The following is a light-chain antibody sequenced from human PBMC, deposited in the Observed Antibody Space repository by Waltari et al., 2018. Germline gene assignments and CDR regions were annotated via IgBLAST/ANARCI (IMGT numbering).Light chain of an antibody. Sequence: VLTQSPGTLSLSPGERATLSCRASQSLSSTYLAWYQQKPGQAPRLLIYGASSRATGIPNSFSGSGSETDFTLTISRLEPEDFAVNYCQQYATSPFSFGGGTKVETK. CDR2: GAS. V-gene: IGKV3-20*01. J-gene: IGKJ4*01. CDR3: QQYATSPFS. CDR1: QSLSSTY.